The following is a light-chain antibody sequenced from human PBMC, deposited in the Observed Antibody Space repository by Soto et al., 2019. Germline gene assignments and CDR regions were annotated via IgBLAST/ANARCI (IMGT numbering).Light chain of an antibody. CDR3: QSYDNSLSGSYV. CDR1: SNDIGGYNY. CDR2: KVS. V-gene: IGLV2-14*01. J-gene: IGLJ1*01. Sequence: QSALTQPASVSGSPGQSITIPCTGSSNDIGGYNYVSWYQQHPGRAPKLVIYKVSDRPSGVSTRFSASKSGNTASLTISGLQAEDEADYYCQSYDNSLSGSYVFGTGTKLTVL.